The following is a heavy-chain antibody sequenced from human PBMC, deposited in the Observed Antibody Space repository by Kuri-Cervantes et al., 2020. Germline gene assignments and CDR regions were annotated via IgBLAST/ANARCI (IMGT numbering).Heavy chain of an antibody. Sequence: LSLTCTVSGGSISSSSYYWGWIRQPPGKGLEWVSYISSSGSTIYYADSVKGRFTISRDNAKNSLYLQMNSLRAEDTAVYFCARENGDFWSGYMSYYLDVWGKGTTVTVSS. CDR3: ARENGDFWSGYMSYYLDV. CDR1: GGSISSSSYY. CDR2: ISSSGSTI. D-gene: IGHD3-3*01. V-gene: IGHV3-11*04. J-gene: IGHJ6*03.